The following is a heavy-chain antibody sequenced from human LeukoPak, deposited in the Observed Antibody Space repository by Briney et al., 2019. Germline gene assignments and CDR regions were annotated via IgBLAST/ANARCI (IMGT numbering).Heavy chain of an antibody. CDR2: IYHSGGN. CDR3: ARHVVHDSPDF. J-gene: IGHJ4*02. Sequence: PSETLSLTCAVSGYSITSGYYWGWIRQPPGKGLEWIGGIYHSGGNYYNPSLKSRLTMSVDTSKNQFSLKLGSATATDTAVYYCARHVVHDSPDFWGQGTLVTVSS. CDR1: GYSITSGYY. D-gene: IGHD3-22*01. V-gene: IGHV4-38-2*01.